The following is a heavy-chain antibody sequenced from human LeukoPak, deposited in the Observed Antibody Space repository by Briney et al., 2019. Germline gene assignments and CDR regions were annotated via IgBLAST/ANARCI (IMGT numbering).Heavy chain of an antibody. V-gene: IGHV3-23*01. D-gene: IGHD3-16*02. CDR1: GFTFSSYA. J-gene: IGHJ1*01. CDR2: ISGSGGST. Sequence: GGSLRLSCAASGFTFSSYAMSWVRQAPGKGLEWVSAISGSGGSTYYADSVKGRFTISRDNSKNTLYLQMNSLRAEDTAVYYCAKGRRFYHYVWGSYRYEYFQHWGQGTLVTVSS. CDR3: AKGRRFYHYVWGSYRYEYFQH.